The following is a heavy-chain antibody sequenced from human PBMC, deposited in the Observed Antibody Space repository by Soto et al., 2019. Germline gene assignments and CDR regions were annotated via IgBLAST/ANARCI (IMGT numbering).Heavy chain of an antibody. CDR3: ARGLGGARTYFDY. CDR1: GGTFSSYA. Sequence: GASVKVSCKASGGTFSSYAISWVRQAPGQGLEWMGGIIPISGTANYSQKFQGRVTITGDTSASTAYMELSSLRSEDTAVYYCARGLGGARTYFDYWGQGTLVTVSS. V-gene: IGHV1-69*06. D-gene: IGHD3-10*01. J-gene: IGHJ4*02. CDR2: IIPISGTA.